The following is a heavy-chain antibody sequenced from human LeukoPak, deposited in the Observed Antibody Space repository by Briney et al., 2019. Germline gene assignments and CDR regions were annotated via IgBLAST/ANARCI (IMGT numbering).Heavy chain of an antibody. CDR1: GFIFSNYA. CDR2: ISGRSDNT. CDR3: AKWGDYDVLTGYYVSDF. V-gene: IGHV3-23*01. J-gene: IGHJ4*02. D-gene: IGHD3-9*01. Sequence: GGSLRLSCAASGFIFSNYAMYWVRQAPGKGLEWVSAISGRSDNTYYADSVKGRFTLSRDSSKNTLYLQMNSLRADDTAVYYCAKWGDYDVLTGYYVSDFWGQGTLVTVSS.